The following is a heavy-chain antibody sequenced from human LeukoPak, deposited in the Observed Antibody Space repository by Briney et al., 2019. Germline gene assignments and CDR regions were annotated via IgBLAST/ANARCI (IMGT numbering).Heavy chain of an antibody. Sequence: NTSETLSLTCTVSGGSISSNHWSWIRQPAGKGLEWIGRIYSSGSTNYNPSLKSRVTMSVDTYKNQFSLKLSSVTAADTAVYYCARDPLGSDYWGQGTLVTVSS. CDR2: IYSSGST. D-gene: IGHD3-10*01. V-gene: IGHV4-4*07. CDR1: GGSISSNH. J-gene: IGHJ4*02. CDR3: ARDPLGSDY.